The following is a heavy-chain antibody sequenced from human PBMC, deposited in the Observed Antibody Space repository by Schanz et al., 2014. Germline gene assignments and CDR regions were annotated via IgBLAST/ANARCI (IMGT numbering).Heavy chain of an antibody. J-gene: IGHJ1*01. D-gene: IGHD1-1*01. CDR1: GGSFIGYD. V-gene: IGHV4-34*10. CDR3: AIPRGSYAPNWSEARYFQH. Sequence: QVQLQESGPGLVKPSETLSLTCAVYGGSFIGYDWSWIRQFPGQDLEWIGDINHYGRTNYNPSLMGRVSISIDASQNQFSLKMTSVTAADTAIYYCAIPRGSYAPNWSEARYFQHWGQGSLVTVSS. CDR2: INHYGRT.